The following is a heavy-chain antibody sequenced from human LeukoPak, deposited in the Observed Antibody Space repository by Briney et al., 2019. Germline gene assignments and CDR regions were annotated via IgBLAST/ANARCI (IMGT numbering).Heavy chain of an antibody. D-gene: IGHD5-24*01. Sequence: GGSLRLSCAASGFNFINHAMSWVRQAPGKGLEWVSTISGSAETTYYADSVKGRFTISKDNSNNFVFLQMNNLRAEDTAFYFCAKDREGLSYFDYWGHGTLVTASS. CDR2: ISGSAETT. J-gene: IGHJ4*01. CDR1: GFNFINHA. CDR3: AKDREGLSYFDY. V-gene: IGHV3-23*01.